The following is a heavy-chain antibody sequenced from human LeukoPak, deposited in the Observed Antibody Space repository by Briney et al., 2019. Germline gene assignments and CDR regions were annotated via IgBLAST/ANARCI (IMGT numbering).Heavy chain of an antibody. J-gene: IGHJ3*02. CDR3: ARDRIRDSYGYDAFDI. Sequence: SETLSLTCTVSGGSISSYYWSWIRQPPGMGLEWIGYIYYSGSTNYNPSLKSRVTISVDTSKNQFSLKLSSVTAADTAVYYCARDRIRDSYGYDAFDIWGQGTMVTVSS. V-gene: IGHV4-59*01. CDR1: GGSISSYY. D-gene: IGHD5-18*01. CDR2: IYYSGST.